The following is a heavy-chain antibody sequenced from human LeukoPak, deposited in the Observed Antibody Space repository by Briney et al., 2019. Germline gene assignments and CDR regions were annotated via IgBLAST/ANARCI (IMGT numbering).Heavy chain of an antibody. D-gene: IGHD2-15*01. J-gene: IGHJ4*02. CDR3: ARGVAADY. Sequence: GGSLRLSCAASGFTFSSYEMNWVRQAPGKGLEWVSYISNTGPTIYYADSVKGRFTISRDNAKNSLYLQMNSLRAEDTAAYYCARGVAADYWGQGTLVAASS. V-gene: IGHV3-48*03. CDR1: GFTFSSYE. CDR2: ISNTGPTI.